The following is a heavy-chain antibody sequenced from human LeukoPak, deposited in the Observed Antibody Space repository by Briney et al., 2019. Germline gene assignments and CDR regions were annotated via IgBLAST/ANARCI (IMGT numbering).Heavy chain of an antibody. CDR1: GFTFSSYE. CDR3: AELGITMIGGV. D-gene: IGHD3-10*02. J-gene: IGHJ6*04. V-gene: IGHV3-48*03. CDR2: ISSSGSTI. Sequence: GGSLRLSCAASGFTFSSYEMNWVRQAPGKGLEWVSYISSSGSTIYYADSVKGRFTISRDNAKNSLYLQINSLRAEDTAVYYCAELGITMIGGVWGKGTTVTISS.